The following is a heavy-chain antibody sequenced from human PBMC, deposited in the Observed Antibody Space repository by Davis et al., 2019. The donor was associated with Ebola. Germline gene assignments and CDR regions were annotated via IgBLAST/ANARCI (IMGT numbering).Heavy chain of an antibody. CDR2: IKQDGSEK. J-gene: IGHJ6*02. D-gene: IGHD6-13*01. Sequence: GGSLRLSCVASGFTFSNYWMTWVRQAPVRGLEWVANIKQDGSEKQYVDSVRGRFTISRDNSKNTVYLQMNSLRAEDTALYYCAKVIDSSSWYGYAMDVWGQGTTVTVSS. V-gene: IGHV3-7*03. CDR1: GFTFSNYW. CDR3: AKVIDSSSWYGYAMDV.